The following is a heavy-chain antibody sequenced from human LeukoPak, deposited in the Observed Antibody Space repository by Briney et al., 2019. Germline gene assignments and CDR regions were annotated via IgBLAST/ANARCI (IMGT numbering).Heavy chain of an antibody. CDR2: IKQDGSEK. D-gene: IGHD3-10*01. V-gene: IGHV3-7*01. J-gene: IGHJ4*02. CDR1: AFTFSSYW. CDR3: ARGLRGSGSYPNADY. Sequence: PGGSLRLSCAASAFTFSSYWMSWVRQAPGKGLEWVANIKQDGSEKYYVDSVKGRCTISRDNAKNSLYLQMNSLRAEDTAVYYCARGLRGSGSYPNADYWGQGTLVTVSS.